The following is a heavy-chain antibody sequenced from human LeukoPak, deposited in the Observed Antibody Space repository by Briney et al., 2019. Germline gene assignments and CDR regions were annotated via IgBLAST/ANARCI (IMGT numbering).Heavy chain of an antibody. CDR3: AGSWIQLWSDYYYYYGMDV. Sequence: SETLSLTCAVYGGSFSGYYWSWIRQPPGKGLEWIGYIYYSGSTNYNPSLKSRVTISVDTSKNQFSLKLSSVTAADTAVHYCAGSWIQLWSDYYYYYGMDVWGQGTTVTVSS. D-gene: IGHD5-18*01. CDR1: GGSFSGYY. CDR2: IYYSGST. V-gene: IGHV4-59*08. J-gene: IGHJ6*02.